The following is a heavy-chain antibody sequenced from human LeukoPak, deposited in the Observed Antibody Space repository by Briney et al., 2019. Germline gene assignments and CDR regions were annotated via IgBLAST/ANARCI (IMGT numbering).Heavy chain of an antibody. J-gene: IGHJ6*02. CDR3: ARGQLVGRFSEWLSITTAYYYGMDV. Sequence: PGGSLRLSCAASGFTFSSYAMHWVRQAPGKGLEWVAVISYDGSNKYYADSVKGRFTISRDNSKNTLYLQMNSLRAEDTAVYYCARGQLVGRFSEWLSITTAYYYGMDVWGQGTTVTVSS. D-gene: IGHD3-3*01. CDR2: ISYDGSNK. V-gene: IGHV3-30-3*01. CDR1: GFTFSSYA.